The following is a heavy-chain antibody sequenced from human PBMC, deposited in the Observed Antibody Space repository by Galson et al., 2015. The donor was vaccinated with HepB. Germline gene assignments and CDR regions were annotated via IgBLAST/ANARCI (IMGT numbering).Heavy chain of an antibody. CDR3: AAAVAADDAFDI. D-gene: IGHD2-15*01. Sequence: SVKVSCKASGFTFTSSAVQWVRQARGQRLEWIGWIVVGSGNTNYAQKFQERVTITRDMSTSTAYMELSSLRSEDTAVYYCAAAVAADDAFDIWGQGTMVTVSS. V-gene: IGHV1-58*01. CDR2: IVVGSGNT. CDR1: GFTFTSSA. J-gene: IGHJ3*02.